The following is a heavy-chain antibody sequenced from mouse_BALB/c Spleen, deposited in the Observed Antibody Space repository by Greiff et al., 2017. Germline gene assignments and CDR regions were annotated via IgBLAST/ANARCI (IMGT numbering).Heavy chain of an antibody. D-gene: IGHD2-4*01. J-gene: IGHJ2*01. CDR3: ARHKDYYDYVDY. CDR2: ISSGGGST. CDR1: GFAFSSYD. Sequence: EVQLVESGGGLVKPGGSLKLSCAASGFAFSSYDMSWVRQTPEKRLEWVAYISSGGGSTYYPDTVKGRFTISRDNAKNTLYLQMSSLKSEDTAMYYCARHKDYYDYVDYWGQGTTLTVSS. V-gene: IGHV5-12-1*01.